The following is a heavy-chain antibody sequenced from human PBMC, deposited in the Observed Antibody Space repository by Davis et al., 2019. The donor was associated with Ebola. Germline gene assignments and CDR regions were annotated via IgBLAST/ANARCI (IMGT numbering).Heavy chain of an antibody. D-gene: IGHD6-13*01. V-gene: IGHV5-51*01. CDR2: IYPGDSDT. CDR3: ARSQQLVPLYYYYGMDV. CDR1: GYSFTNYW. Sequence: GESLKISCKGSGYSFTNYWIGWVRQMPGKGLEWMGIIYPGDSDTRYSPSFQGQVTISADKSISTAYLQWSSLKASDTAMYYCARSQQLVPLYYYYGMDVWGQGTTVTVSS. J-gene: IGHJ6*02.